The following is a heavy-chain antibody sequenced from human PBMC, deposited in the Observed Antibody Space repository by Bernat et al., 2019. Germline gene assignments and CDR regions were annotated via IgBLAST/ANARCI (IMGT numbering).Heavy chain of an antibody. CDR2: ISYYGSNK. J-gene: IGHJ2*01. D-gene: IGHD6-13*01. Sequence: QVQLVESGGGVVQPGRSLRLSCAAFGLTFSSYGMHWVRQALGKGLEWVAVISYYGSNKYYADSVKGRFAISRDNSKNPLYLQMNSLRAEDRAVYYCAKTAAAAGDWYFDVWGRGTLITDSS. V-gene: IGHV3-30*18. CDR1: GLTFSSYG. CDR3: AKTAAAAGDWYFDV.